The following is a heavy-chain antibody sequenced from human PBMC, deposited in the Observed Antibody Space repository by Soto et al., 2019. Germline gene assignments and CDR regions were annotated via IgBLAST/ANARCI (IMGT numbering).Heavy chain of an antibody. V-gene: IGHV5-51*01. CDR2: IYPGESYC. CDR3: ARPLYPFPSPAGVNADNVMGV. CDR1: GYSFTSYW. Sequence: GESLKLSCKGSGYSFTSYWIGWVRQMPGKGLEWMGGIYPGESYCRYSPSFQGRVTFSAARSIRPAYLQWSRRKASDTPMYNCARPLYPFPSPAGVNADNVMGVWGQGTRVTVSS. J-gene: IGHJ6*02. D-gene: IGHD2-8*01.